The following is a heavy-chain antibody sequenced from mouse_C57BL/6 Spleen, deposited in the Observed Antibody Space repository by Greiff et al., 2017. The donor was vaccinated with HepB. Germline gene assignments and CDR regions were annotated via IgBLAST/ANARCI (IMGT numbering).Heavy chain of an antibody. CDR1: GFTFSDYG. CDR3: ARGHGSRPWYFDV. Sequence: EVKLMESGGGLVKPGGSLKLSCAASGFTFSDYGMHWVRQAPEKGLEWVAYISSGSSTIYYADTVKGRFTISRDNAKNTLFLQMTSLRSEDTAMYYCARGHGSRPWYFDVWGTGTTVTVSS. J-gene: IGHJ1*03. CDR2: ISSGSSTI. V-gene: IGHV5-17*01. D-gene: IGHD1-1*01.